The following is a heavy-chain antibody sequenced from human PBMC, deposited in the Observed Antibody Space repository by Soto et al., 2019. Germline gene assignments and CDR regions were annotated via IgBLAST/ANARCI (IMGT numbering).Heavy chain of an antibody. J-gene: IGHJ4*02. CDR2: IYTGGTT. V-gene: IGHV3-53*01. Sequence: SLSLSCAASGITVSSSYKSWVRQAPGKRLEWVSVIYTGGTTYYPNSVKGQFTFSSDNSKNTLYLQMDSQRADDTAVYYCARVSHSRDSLACWGQGTPDTVSS. CDR1: GITVSSSY. CDR3: ARVSHSRDSLAC. D-gene: IGHD3-22*01.